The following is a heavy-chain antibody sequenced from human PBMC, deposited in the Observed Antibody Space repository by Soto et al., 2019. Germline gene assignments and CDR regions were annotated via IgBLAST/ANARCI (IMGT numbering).Heavy chain of an antibody. CDR2: IIPIFGAT. V-gene: IGHV1-69*01. J-gene: IGHJ4*02. D-gene: IGHD3-3*01. CDR1: GGTFGKSV. Sequence: QVPLVQSGAEMKTPGSSVRVSCKASGGTFGKSVITWVRQAPGQGLEWLGGIIPIFGATHYAQKFQGRVTITADEFTTTADMGLSGLQSEDTAVYYGARGQVYDFWSGDDLDYWGQGTLVIVSS. CDR3: ARGQVYDFWSGDDLDY.